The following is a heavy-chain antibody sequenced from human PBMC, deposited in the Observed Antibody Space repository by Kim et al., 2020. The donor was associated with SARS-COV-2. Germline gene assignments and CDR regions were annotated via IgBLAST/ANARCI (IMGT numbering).Heavy chain of an antibody. V-gene: IGHV1-18*01. D-gene: IGHD6-13*01. Sequence: ASVKVSCKASGYTFTSYGISWVRQAPGQGLEWMGWISAYNGNTNYAQKLQGRVTMTTDTSTSTAYMELRSLRSDDTAVYYCARDSPGPYSSSWTPNFDYWGQGTLVTVSS. CDR2: ISAYNGNT. CDR1: GYTFTSYG. CDR3: ARDSPGPYSSSWTPNFDY. J-gene: IGHJ4*02.